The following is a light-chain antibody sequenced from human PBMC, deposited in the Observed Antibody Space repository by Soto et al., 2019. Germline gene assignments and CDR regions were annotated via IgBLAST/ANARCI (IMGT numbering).Light chain of an antibody. J-gene: IGKJ4*01. CDR2: AAS. CDR3: QQYNSWPPLT. Sequence: EIVMTQSPATLSVSPGERATLSCRASQSVSSNLAWYQQKPGRAPRLLVYAASTRATGIPARFSGSGSGTEFTLTISSLQSEDFAVYYCQQYNSWPPLTFGGGTKVEIK. CDR1: QSVSSN. V-gene: IGKV3-15*01.